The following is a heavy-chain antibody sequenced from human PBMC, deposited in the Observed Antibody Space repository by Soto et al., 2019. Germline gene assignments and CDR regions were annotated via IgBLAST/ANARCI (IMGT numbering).Heavy chain of an antibody. CDR3: ASHHNYGGSGNFHFPY. J-gene: IGHJ4*02. CDR1: GYDFSSYW. D-gene: IGHD3-22*01. V-gene: IGHV5-10-1*01. Sequence: PGESLKISCKGSGYDFSSYWINWVRQMPGKGLEYMGRIDPSDSYTTYSPSFQGHVTISVDKSIGTAYLQWSSLRASDTAIYYCASHHNYGGSGNFHFPYWGQGTLVTVSS. CDR2: IDPSDSYT.